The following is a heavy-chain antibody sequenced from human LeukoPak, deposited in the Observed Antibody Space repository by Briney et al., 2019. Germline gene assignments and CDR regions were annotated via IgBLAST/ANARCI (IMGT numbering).Heavy chain of an antibody. CDR3: PKNPYYGSWSYYSYYFDY. CDR2: ISGSGGST. J-gene: IGHJ4*02. D-gene: IGHD3-10*01. Sequence: GGSLRLSCAASGFTFSSYAMSWVRQAPGKGLEWVSAISGSGGSTYYADSVKGRFTISRDNSKNTLYLQMNSLRAEDTAVYYCPKNPYYGSWSYYSYYFDYWGQGTLVTVSS. V-gene: IGHV3-23*01. CDR1: GFTFSSYA.